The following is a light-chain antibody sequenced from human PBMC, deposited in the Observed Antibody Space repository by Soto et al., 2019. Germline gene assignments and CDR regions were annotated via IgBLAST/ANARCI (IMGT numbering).Light chain of an antibody. CDR2: GAS. J-gene: IGKJ4*01. Sequence: ETVMAQSPATLSVSPGERATLSCRASQSVSSALAWYQQKPGQAPILIIYGASTRATGIPDTFGGSGSGTEFTLIISSLQSEDFAVYYCQQYNRWPVTFGGGTKVDIK. V-gene: IGKV3-15*01. CDR1: QSVSSA. CDR3: QQYNRWPVT.